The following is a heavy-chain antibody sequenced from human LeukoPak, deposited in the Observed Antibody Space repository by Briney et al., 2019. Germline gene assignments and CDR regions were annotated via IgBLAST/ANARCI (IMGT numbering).Heavy chain of an antibody. CDR2: ISAYNGNT. V-gene: IGHV1-18*01. Sequence: GASVKVSCKASGYTFTSYGISWVRQAPGQGLEWMGWISAYNGNTNYAQKLQGRVTMTTDTSTSTVYMELSSLRSEDTAVYYCAREQYYYDSSGYYPFRYYYGMDVWGQGTTVTVSS. CDR3: AREQYYYDSSGYYPFRYYYGMDV. J-gene: IGHJ6*02. D-gene: IGHD3-22*01. CDR1: GYTFTSYG.